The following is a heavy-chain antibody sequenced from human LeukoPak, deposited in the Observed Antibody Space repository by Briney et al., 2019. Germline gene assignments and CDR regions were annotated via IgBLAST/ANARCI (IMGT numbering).Heavy chain of an antibody. Sequence: PSETLSLTCAVYGGSFSGYYWSWIRQPPGKGLDCIGDINHSGSTNYNPSLKSRVTISVDTSKNQFSLKLSSVTAADTAVYYCARAYYGSGSYYRYWGQGTLVTVSS. D-gene: IGHD3-10*01. J-gene: IGHJ4*02. CDR1: GGSFSGYY. V-gene: IGHV4-34*01. CDR3: ARAYYGSGSYYRY. CDR2: INHSGST.